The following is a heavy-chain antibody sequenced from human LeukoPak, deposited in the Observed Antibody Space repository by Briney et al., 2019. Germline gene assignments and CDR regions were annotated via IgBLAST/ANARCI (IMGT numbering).Heavy chain of an antibody. CDR1: GFTFSSFA. V-gene: IGHV3-23*05. CDR3: AKGISGSCYTGLGF. Sequence: GGSLRLSCAASGFTFSSFAMGWVRLAPGKGLQWISCIYGSNNNTYYTDSVTGRFTISRDNSKTTLFLQMNSLRAEDTAVYYCAKGISGSCYTGLGFWGQGTLVAVSS. J-gene: IGHJ4*02. D-gene: IGHD2-2*02. CDR2: IYGSNNNT.